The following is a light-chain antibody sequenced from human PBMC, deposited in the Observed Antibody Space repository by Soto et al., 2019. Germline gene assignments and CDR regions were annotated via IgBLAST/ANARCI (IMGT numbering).Light chain of an antibody. CDR2: GAS. V-gene: IGKV3-15*01. CDR3: QQYDSSPRT. Sequence: TEAEHALAVSPGERATLSCVTNHIVSSNLAWYQQKPGQAPRLLIYGASTRATGIPARFSGSGSGTEFTLTISSLQPEDFAAYYCQQYDSSPRTLGQGTKVDI. CDR1: HIVSSN. J-gene: IGKJ1*01.